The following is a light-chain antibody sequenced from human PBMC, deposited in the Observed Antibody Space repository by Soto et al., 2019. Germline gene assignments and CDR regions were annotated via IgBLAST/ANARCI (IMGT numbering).Light chain of an antibody. CDR3: SSYAGSNNKVI. CDR2: DVN. Sequence: QPVLTQPPSASGSPGQSVTISCIGTSSDVGGYNYVSWYQQHPGKAPKLMIYDVNKRPSGVPDRFSGSKSGNTASLTVSGLQAEDEADYYCSSYAGSNNKVIFGGGTKLTVL. CDR1: SSDVGGYNY. J-gene: IGLJ2*01. V-gene: IGLV2-8*01.